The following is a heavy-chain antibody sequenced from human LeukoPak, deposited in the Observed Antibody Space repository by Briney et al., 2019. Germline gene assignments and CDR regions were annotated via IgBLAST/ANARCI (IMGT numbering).Heavy chain of an antibody. CDR1: GFTFSSYA. V-gene: IGHV3-23*01. Sequence: GGSLRLSCAASGFTFSSYAMSWVRQAPGKGLEWVSAISGSGGSTYYADSVKGRFTISRDNSKNTLYLQMNSLRAEDTAVYYCAREGITFGGVIVRAPQYYFDYWGQGTLVTVSS. D-gene: IGHD3-16*02. CDR2: ISGSGGST. CDR3: AREGITFGGVIVRAPQYYFDY. J-gene: IGHJ4*02.